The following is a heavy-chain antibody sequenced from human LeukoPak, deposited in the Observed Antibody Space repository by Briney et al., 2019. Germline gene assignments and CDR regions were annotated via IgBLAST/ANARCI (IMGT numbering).Heavy chain of an antibody. Sequence: SVKVSCKASGYTFTSYDISWVRQAPGQGLEWMGGIIPIFGTANYAQKFQGRVTITADESTSTAYMELSSLRSEDTAVYYCARQLRPNYYDSSGYGEIFDYWGQGTLVTVSS. CDR3: ARQLRPNYYDSSGYGEIFDY. CDR2: IIPIFGTA. J-gene: IGHJ4*02. D-gene: IGHD3-22*01. CDR1: GYTFTSYD. V-gene: IGHV1-69*13.